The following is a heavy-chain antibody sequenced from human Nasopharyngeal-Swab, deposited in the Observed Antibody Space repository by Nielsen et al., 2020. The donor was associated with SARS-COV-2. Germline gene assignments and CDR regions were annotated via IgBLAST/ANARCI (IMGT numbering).Heavy chain of an antibody. D-gene: IGHD2-2*01. Sequence: WIRQPPGKGLEWVAVISYDGSNKYYADSAKGRFTISRDDSKNTPYLQMNSLRAEDTAVYYCARSGDYCSSTSCYLSDAFDIWGQGTMVTVSS. J-gene: IGHJ3*02. CDR2: ISYDGSNK. V-gene: IGHV3-30-3*01. CDR3: ARSGDYCSSTSCYLSDAFDI.